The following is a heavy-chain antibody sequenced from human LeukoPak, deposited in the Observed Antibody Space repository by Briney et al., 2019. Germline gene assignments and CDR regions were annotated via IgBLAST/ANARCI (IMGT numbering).Heavy chain of an antibody. CDR1: GFIISAYG. D-gene: IGHD1-26*01. CDR3: VKDYTRGGNYLNDAFDI. CDR2: IRYDGSNK. Sequence: PGGSLRLSCAASGFIISAYGMHWGSQAPGKGREWMACIRYDGSNKYYADSVKGRLTISRDNAKNTLYLQMYSLRAEDTAVYYCVKDYTRGGNYLNDAFDIWGPGTMVAVSS. J-gene: IGHJ3*02. V-gene: IGHV3-30*02.